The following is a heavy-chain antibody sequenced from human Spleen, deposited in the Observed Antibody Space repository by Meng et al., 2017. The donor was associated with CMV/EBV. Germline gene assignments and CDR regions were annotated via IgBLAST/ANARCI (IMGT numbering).Heavy chain of an antibody. CDR2: ISISGFTI. V-gene: IGHV3-48*03. Sequence: GGSLRLSCAASGFTFSSYGMNWVRQAPGKGLEWIAFISISGFTIYYAESMKDRFTISRDNPKNSLFLQMNSLRAEDTAVYYCVRESMARGVLLGGIERWGPGTLVTVSS. CDR3: VRESMARGVLLGGIER. CDR1: GFTFSSYG. J-gene: IGHJ4*02. D-gene: IGHD3-10*01.